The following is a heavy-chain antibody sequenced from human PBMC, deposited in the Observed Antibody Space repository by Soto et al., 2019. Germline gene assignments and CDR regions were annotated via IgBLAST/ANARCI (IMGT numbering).Heavy chain of an antibody. J-gene: IGHJ4*02. D-gene: IGHD3-16*01. CDR1: GCSISSYY. CDR3: VRRWGTTFDY. Sequence: PSETLSLTCTVSGCSISSYYWSWIRQPPGKGLEWIGYIYYSGSTNYNPSLKSRVTISVDTSKNQFSLKLSSVTAADTAVYYCVRRWGTTFDYWGQGTLVTVSS. CDR2: IYYSGST. V-gene: IGHV4-59*08.